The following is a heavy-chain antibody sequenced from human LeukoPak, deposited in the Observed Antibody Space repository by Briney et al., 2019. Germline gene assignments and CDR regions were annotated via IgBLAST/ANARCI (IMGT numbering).Heavy chain of an antibody. D-gene: IGHD6-25*01. Sequence: SETLSLTCAVYGGSFSGYYWSWIRQPPGKGLEWIGEINHSGSTNYNPSLKSRVTISVDTSKNQFSLKLSSVTAADTAVYYCASYRPYSSGNRGSVVDYWGQGTLVTVSS. CDR1: GGSFSGYY. CDR2: INHSGST. J-gene: IGHJ4*02. V-gene: IGHV4-34*01. CDR3: ASYRPYSSGNRGSVVDY.